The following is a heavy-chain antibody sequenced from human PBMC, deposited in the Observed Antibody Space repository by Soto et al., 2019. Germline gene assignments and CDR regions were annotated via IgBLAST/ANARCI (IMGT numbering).Heavy chain of an antibody. D-gene: IGHD3-3*01. CDR2: INPSGGST. CDR3: AKTYYDFWSGQGLDAFDI. J-gene: IGHJ3*02. V-gene: IGHV1-46*03. CDR1: GYTFTSYY. Sequence: ASVKVSCKASGYTFTSYYMHWVRQAPGQGLEWMGIINPSGGSTSYAQKFQGRVTMTRDTSTSTVYMELSSLRSEDTAVYYCAKTYYDFWSGQGLDAFDIWGQGTMVTV.